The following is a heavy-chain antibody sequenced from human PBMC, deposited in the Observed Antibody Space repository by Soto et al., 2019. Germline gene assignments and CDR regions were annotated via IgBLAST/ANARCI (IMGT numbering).Heavy chain of an antibody. CDR1: GGSISSGGYS. J-gene: IGHJ4*02. V-gene: IGHV4-30-2*01. CDR2: IYHSGST. D-gene: IGHD5-12*01. CDR3: AGGPGVARNY. Sequence: QLQLQESGSGLVKPSQTLSLTCAVSGGSISSGGYSWRWIRQPPGKGLEWIGYIYHSGSTYYNPSLKSRVTISVDRSKNQFSLKLSSLTAADTAVYYCAGGPGVARNYWGQGTLVTVSS.